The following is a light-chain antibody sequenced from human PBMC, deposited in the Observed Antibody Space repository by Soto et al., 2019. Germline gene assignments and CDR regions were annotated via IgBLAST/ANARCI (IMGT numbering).Light chain of an antibody. J-gene: IGKJ2*01. CDR3: QQYDHPPYT. Sequence: DILMTQSPSSLSASVGDRVTITCRASQRISSYLNWYQQKPGKAPNLLIYDASNLERGVPSRFSGSGSGTDFSLTVDSLQPEDTATYYCQQYDHPPYTFGQGTKVDIK. V-gene: IGKV1-33*01. CDR2: DAS. CDR1: QRISSY.